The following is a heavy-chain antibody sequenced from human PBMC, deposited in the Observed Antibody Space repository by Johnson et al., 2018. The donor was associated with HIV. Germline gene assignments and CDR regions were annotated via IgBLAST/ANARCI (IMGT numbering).Heavy chain of an antibody. D-gene: IGHD3-22*01. CDR2: IRYDGTNK. J-gene: IGHJ3*02. CDR3: ARQHNYDSSGQGGGLDI. Sequence: QVQLVESGGGVVQPGGSLKLSCAASGFSLSSFGMHWVRQAPDKGLAWVAFIRYDGTNKYYVESVRGRFPISRDNSKNSLYMEMNSLRAEDTALYYCARQHNYDSSGQGGGLDIWGQGTMVTVSS. CDR1: GFSLSSFG. V-gene: IGHV3-30*02.